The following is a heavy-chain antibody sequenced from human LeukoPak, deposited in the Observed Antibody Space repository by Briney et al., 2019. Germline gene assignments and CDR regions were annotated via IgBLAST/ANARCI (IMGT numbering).Heavy chain of an antibody. Sequence: PAETLSLTCTASGGTVSSYYWSWVRQPPGKGLEWVGYIYYSGSTNYDPSLKRRVTISVDTSKNQFFLKVNSVTAADRAVYYCAGGVSAPFDHWGQGTLVTVSS. D-gene: IGHD3-16*01. CDR1: GGTVSSYY. CDR2: IYYSGST. J-gene: IGHJ5*02. CDR3: AGGVSAPFDH. V-gene: IGHV4-59*02.